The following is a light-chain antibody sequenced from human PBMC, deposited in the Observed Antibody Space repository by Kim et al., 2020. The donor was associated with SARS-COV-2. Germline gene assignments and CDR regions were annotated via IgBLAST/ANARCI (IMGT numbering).Light chain of an antibody. V-gene: IGLV3-1*01. CDR3: QAWDSSVL. Sequence: SYELTQPPSVSVSPGQTASITCSGDKFENKYACWYQQKPGQSPVLVIYQDSKRPSGIPERFSGSNSGNTATLTISGTQAMDEADYYCQAWDSSVLFGGG. CDR1: KFENKY. J-gene: IGLJ2*01. CDR2: QDS.